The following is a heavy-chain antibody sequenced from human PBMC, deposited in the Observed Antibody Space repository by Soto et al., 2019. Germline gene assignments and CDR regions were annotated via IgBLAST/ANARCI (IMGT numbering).Heavy chain of an antibody. J-gene: IGHJ4*02. CDR2: ISANNGNT. V-gene: IGHV1-18*04. Sequence: QVQLVQSGAEVKKPGASVRVSCKTSGYTFTSYGITWVRQAPGQGLEWMGWISANNGNTHSAQKFQGRVTMTTDTSTSTAYMELRSLRSDDTAVYHCARKGTGAPVDYWGQGTLVIVSS. CDR3: ARKGTGAPVDY. D-gene: IGHD1-1*01. CDR1: GYTFTSYG.